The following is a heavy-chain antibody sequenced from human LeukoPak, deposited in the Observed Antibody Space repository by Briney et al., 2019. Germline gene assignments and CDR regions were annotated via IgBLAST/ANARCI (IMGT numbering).Heavy chain of an antibody. D-gene: IGHD6-19*01. CDR2: ISYDGSNK. V-gene: IGHV3-30-3*01. CDR3: ASLPSGWYWGYYYYYGMDV. J-gene: IGHJ6*02. Sequence: GGSLRLSCAASGFTFDDYAMHWVRQAPGKGLEWVAVISYDGSNKYYADSVKGRFTISRDNSKNTLYLQMNSLRAEDTAVYYCASLPSGWYWGYYYYYGMDVWGQGTTVTVSS. CDR1: GFTFDDYA.